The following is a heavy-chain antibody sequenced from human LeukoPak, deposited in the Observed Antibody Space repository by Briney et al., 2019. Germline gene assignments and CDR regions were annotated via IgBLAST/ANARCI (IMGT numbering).Heavy chain of an antibody. CDR3: ARGFAGLLWFGEFFDY. Sequence: GGSLRLSCAASGFTFSSYAMHWVRQAPGKGLEWVAVISYDGSNKYYADSVKGRFTISRDNSKNTLYLQMNSLGAEDTAVYYCARGFAGLLWFGEFFDYWGQGTLVTVSS. CDR1: GFTFSSYA. V-gene: IGHV3-30-3*01. D-gene: IGHD3-10*01. CDR2: ISYDGSNK. J-gene: IGHJ4*02.